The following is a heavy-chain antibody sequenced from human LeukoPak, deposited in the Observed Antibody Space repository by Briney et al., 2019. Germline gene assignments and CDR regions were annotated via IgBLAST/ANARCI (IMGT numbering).Heavy chain of an antibody. J-gene: IGHJ4*02. CDR2: INPNGGGT. Sequence: ASVKVSCKAYGYTLSDYYMHWVRQAPGQGLEWMGWINPNGGGTNYAQKFQGRVTMTRDTSISTAYMELSRLRSDDTAVYYCASGSGYYYGYWGQGTLVTVSS. CDR3: ASGSGYYYGY. V-gene: IGHV1-2*02. CDR1: GYTLSDYY. D-gene: IGHD3-22*01.